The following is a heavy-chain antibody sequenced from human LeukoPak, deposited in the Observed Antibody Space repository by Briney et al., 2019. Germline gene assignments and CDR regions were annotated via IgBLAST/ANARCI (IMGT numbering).Heavy chain of an antibody. V-gene: IGHV4-59*01. CDR3: ASFAARPSAFDI. Sequence: PSETLPLTCTVSGGSISSYYWSWIRQPPGKGLEWIGYIYYSGSTNYNPSLKSRVTISVDTSKNQFSLKLSSVTAADTAVYYCASFAARPSAFDIWGQGTMVTVSS. CDR1: GGSISSYY. CDR2: IYYSGST. D-gene: IGHD6-6*01. J-gene: IGHJ3*02.